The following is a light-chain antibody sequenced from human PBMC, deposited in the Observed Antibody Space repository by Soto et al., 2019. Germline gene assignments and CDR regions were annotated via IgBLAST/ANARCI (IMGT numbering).Light chain of an antibody. Sequence: MQRHHARSTMSXXVADXVTLXXRASQRISYGLAWYEQKRGGAPKLLIYAAAVLGGGGRSAFSGSGSGTEFTLTISSRQPAESARYYCDQYSSYSETFVQLTKVDIK. CDR2: AAA. J-gene: IGKJ1*01. V-gene: IGKV1-5*01. CDR1: QRISYG. CDR3: DQYSSYSET.